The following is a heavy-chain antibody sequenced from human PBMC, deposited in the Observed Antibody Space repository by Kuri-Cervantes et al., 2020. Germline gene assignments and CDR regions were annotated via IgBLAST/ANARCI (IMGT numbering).Heavy chain of an antibody. Sequence: ASVKVSCKASGYTFTSYDINWVRQATGQGLEWMGWMNPNSGNTGYAQKFQGRVTMTRNTSISPAYMELSSLRSEDTAVYYCAREAGRQWLAIYYYYYYGMDVWGQGTTVTVSS. CDR2: MNPNSGNT. J-gene: IGHJ6*02. CDR1: GYTFTSYD. CDR3: AREAGRQWLAIYYYYYYGMDV. V-gene: IGHV1-8*01. D-gene: IGHD6-19*01.